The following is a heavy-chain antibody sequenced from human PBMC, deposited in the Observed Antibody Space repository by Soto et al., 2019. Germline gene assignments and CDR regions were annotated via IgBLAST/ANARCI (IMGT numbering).Heavy chain of an antibody. Sequence: QVQLVESGGGVVQPGTSLRLSCATSGFSLSEYGMHWVRQAPGKGLEWVGVITYDEKNKFYADSIKGRFTISRDTSSNTVFLQINSLRAEDTAVYYCARDFAHCGGHCAWGQGTLVTVSS. V-gene: IGHV3-30*03. CDR1: GFSLSEYG. CDR3: ARDFAHCGGHCA. D-gene: IGHD2-21*02. J-gene: IGHJ4*02. CDR2: ITYDEKNK.